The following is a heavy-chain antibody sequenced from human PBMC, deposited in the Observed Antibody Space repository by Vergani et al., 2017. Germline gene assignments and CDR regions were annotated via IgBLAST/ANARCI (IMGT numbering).Heavy chain of an antibody. V-gene: IGHV1-69*01. CDR2: IIPIFGTA. D-gene: IGHD6-13*01. CDR1: GGTFSSYA. J-gene: IGHJ5*02. CDR3: ARIAAAGRGWFDP. Sequence: QVQLVQSGAEVKKPGSSVKVSCKASGGTFSSYAISWLRQTPGQGVEWMGGIIPIFGTANYAQKFQGRVTITADECTSTAYMELSRLRSEDPAVYYCARIAAAGRGWFDPWGQGRLVTVSS.